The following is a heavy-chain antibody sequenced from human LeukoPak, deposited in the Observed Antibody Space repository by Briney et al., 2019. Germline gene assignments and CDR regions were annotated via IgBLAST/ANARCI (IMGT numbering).Heavy chain of an antibody. V-gene: IGHV3-30*04. CDR2: ISYDGSNK. J-gene: IGHJ4*02. CDR1: GFTFSSYA. CDR3: ASDSRDYYDSSGYSYFDY. D-gene: IGHD3-22*01. Sequence: GRSLRLSCAASGFTFSSYAMHWVRQAPGKGLEWVAVISYDGSNKYYADSGKGRFTISRDNSKNTLYLQMNSLRAEDTAVYYCASDSRDYYDSSGYSYFDYWGQGTLVTVSS.